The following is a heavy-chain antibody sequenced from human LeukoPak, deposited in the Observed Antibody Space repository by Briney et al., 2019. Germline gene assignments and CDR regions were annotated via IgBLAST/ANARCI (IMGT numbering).Heavy chain of an antibody. J-gene: IGHJ6*02. CDR2: ISFDGSNE. V-gene: IGHV3-30*03. CDR1: GFIFSCCG. Sequence: GRSLRLSCAASGFIFSCCGMHWVRQAPGKGLEWVALISFDGSNEYYADSVKGRFTISRDNSKNTLYLQMNSLRTEDMVVYYCAGSGISVSWMGMDVWGQGTTATVSS. CDR3: AGSGISVSWMGMDV. D-gene: IGHD1-14*01.